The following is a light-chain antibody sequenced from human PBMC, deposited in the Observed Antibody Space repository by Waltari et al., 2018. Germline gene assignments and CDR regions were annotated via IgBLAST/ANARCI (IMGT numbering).Light chain of an antibody. V-gene: IGKV3-15*01. Sequence: EVVMTQSPATLSVSPGERATLSCRASQSVGTNLAWYQQKPGQAPRLLIHGASTRATGIPVRFSGSGSGTEFTLTISSLQSEDFAVYYCQQYYNWPPLTFGGGTTVEIK. J-gene: IGKJ4*01. CDR3: QQYYNWPPLT. CDR2: GAS. CDR1: QSVGTN.